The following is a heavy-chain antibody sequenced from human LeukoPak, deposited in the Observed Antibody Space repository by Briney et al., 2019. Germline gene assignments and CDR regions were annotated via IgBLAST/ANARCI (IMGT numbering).Heavy chain of an antibody. CDR2: INHIGTT. Sequence: SETLSLTCNVSGGSFNGYYWTWIRQPPGEGLEWIAEINHIGTTNHNPSLKSRLSVSTDTSKNQFFLKLTSVTAADTALYYCARLVVTAPQNHYYMDVWGEGTTVTVSS. J-gene: IGHJ6*03. CDR1: GGSFNGYY. D-gene: IGHD2-21*02. V-gene: IGHV4-34*01. CDR3: ARLVVTAPQNHYYMDV.